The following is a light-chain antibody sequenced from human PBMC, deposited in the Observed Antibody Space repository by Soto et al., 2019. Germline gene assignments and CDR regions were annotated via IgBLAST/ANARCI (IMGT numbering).Light chain of an antibody. Sequence: VLTQSPATLSLSPGERATLSCRASQSIHTSLAWYQQKPGQPPRLVVYDSTLRADGVPDRFGGSRAGTEFTHTINNLEPEDFAVYYCKQRNVWPPITFGQGTRLEI. CDR1: QSIHTS. CDR3: KQRNVWPPIT. J-gene: IGKJ5*01. V-gene: IGKV3-11*01. CDR2: DST.